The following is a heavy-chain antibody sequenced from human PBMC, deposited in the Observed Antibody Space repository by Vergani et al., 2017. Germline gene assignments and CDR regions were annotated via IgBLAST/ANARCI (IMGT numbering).Heavy chain of an antibody. V-gene: IGHV1-69*01. D-gene: IGHD1-7*01. CDR3: ARGTPSGSKYNWNSCLFY. Sequence: QVQLVQSGAEVKKPGSSVKVSCKASGGTFSSYAISWVRQAPGQGLEWMGGIIPIFGTANDAQKFQGRVTITADESTSTAYMELSSLRSEDTAVYYCARGTPSGSKYNWNSCLFYWGQGTLVTVSS. CDR1: GGTFSSYA. CDR2: IIPIFGTA. J-gene: IGHJ4*02.